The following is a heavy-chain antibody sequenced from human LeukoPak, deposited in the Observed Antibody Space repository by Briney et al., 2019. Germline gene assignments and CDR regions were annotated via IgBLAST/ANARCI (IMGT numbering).Heavy chain of an antibody. J-gene: IGHJ4*02. Sequence: ASVKVSCKASGYTFTTYGISWVRQVPGQGLEWMTWISTYNTDTNYAQKFQGRVTMTTDTSTSTAYMKLRSLRSDDTAVYYCARAGIAARFSFLRFDYWGQGTLVTVSS. CDR3: ARAGIAARFSFLRFDY. CDR1: GYTFTTYG. D-gene: IGHD6-6*01. CDR2: ISTYNTDT. V-gene: IGHV1-18*01.